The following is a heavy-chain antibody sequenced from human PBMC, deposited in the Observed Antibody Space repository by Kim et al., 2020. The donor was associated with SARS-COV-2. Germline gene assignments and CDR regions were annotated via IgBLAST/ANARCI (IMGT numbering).Heavy chain of an antibody. J-gene: IGHJ4*01. V-gene: IGHV3-7*01. CDR2: ITQDGSEK. CDR3: MEAPEGDY. Sequence: GGSLRLSCAASGFTFSSYWMTWVRQALGKGLEWVGDITQDGSEKYYMDSVKGRFTISRDNAKNTLYLQMNSLRAEDTAVYYCMEAPEGDYWCHGILVTVS. D-gene: IGHD1-1*01. CDR1: GFTFSSYW.